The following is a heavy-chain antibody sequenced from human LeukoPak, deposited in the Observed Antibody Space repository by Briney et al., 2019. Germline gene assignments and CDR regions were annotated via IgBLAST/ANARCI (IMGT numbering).Heavy chain of an antibody. CDR2: IWYDGSNK. CDR3: ARGLGYSYGYGIDY. D-gene: IGHD5-18*01. CDR1: GFIFSSYA. V-gene: IGHV3-33*01. J-gene: IGHJ4*02. Sequence: GRSLRLSCAASGFIFSSYAMHWVRQAPGKGPEWVAIIWYDGSNKYYAESVEGRFTISRDNSKNTLYLQMNSQRAEDTAVYSCARGLGYSYGYGIDYWGQGTLVIASS.